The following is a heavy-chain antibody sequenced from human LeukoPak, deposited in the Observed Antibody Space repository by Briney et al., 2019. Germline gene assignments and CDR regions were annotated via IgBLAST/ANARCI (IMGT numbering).Heavy chain of an antibody. J-gene: IGHJ6*03. V-gene: IGHV3-66*01. D-gene: IGHD3-16*02. CDR2: IYSGGST. CDR1: GFTVSSNY. Sequence: PGGSLRLSCAASGFTVSSNYMSWVRQAPGKGLEWVSVIYSGGSTYYADSVKGRFTISRDNSKNTLYLQMNSLRAEDTAVYYCARGGDYVWGSYRYGYYMDVWGKGTTVTIS. CDR3: ARGGDYVWGSYRYGYYMDV.